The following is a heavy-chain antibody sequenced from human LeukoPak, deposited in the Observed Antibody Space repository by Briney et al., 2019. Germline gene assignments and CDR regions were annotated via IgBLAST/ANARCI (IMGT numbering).Heavy chain of an antibody. CDR3: ARLYYDFWSGYYPRAYYYYYMDV. V-gene: IGHV4-39*07. D-gene: IGHD3-3*01. CDR2: IYYSGST. J-gene: IGHJ6*03. Sequence: PSETLSLTCTVSGGSISSSIYYWGWIRQPPGKGLEWIGSIYYSGSTYYNPSLKSRVTISVDTSKNQFSLKLSSVTAADTAVYYCARLYYDFWSGYYPRAYYYYYMDVWGKGTTVTVSS. CDR1: GGSISSSIYY.